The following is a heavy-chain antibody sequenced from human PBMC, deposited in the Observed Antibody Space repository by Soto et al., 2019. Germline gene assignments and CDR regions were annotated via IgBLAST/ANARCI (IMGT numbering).Heavy chain of an antibody. J-gene: IGHJ5*02. V-gene: IGHV4-39*01. D-gene: IGHD3-10*01. Sequence: SETLSLTCTVSGGSISSSSYYWGWIRQPPGKGLEWIGSIYYSGSTYYNPSLKSRVTISVDTSKNQFSLKLSSVTAADTAVYYCALEPRLYYYGSGSYYSAWGQGTLVTVSS. CDR2: IYYSGST. CDR3: ALEPRLYYYGSGSYYSA. CDR1: GGSISSSSYY.